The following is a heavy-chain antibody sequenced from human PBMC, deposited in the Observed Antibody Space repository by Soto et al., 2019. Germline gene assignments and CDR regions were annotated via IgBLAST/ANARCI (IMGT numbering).Heavy chain of an antibody. Sequence: SGPTLVNPTQTLTLTCTFSGFSLSTTGVGVGWIRQPPGKALEWLAFIYWYDDKRYNPSLNSRLTITKDTSKNQVVLAMTNVDPVDTATYYCVQSRCGGDCLQSYSSHSYYGLDVWGQGTTVTVSS. CDR2: IYWYDDK. CDR3: VQSRCGGDCLQSYSSHSYYGLDV. D-gene: IGHD2-21*02. V-gene: IGHV2-5*01. J-gene: IGHJ6*02. CDR1: GFSLSTTGVG.